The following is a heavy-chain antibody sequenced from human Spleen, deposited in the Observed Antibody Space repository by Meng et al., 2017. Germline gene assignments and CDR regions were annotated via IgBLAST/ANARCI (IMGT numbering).Heavy chain of an antibody. V-gene: IGHV3-23*01. D-gene: IGHD6-19*01. J-gene: IGHJ4*02. Sequence: SVKGRCSISRDNSKNTLYLQMKSLRAEDTAVYYCAKRFHPVAGKVTFDSWGQGTLVTVSS. CDR3: AKRFHPVAGKVTFDS.